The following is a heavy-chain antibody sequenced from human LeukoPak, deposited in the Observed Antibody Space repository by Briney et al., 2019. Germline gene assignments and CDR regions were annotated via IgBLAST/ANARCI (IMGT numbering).Heavy chain of an antibody. D-gene: IGHD6-19*01. CDR3: AKSQWQWLVPDY. Sequence: QPGRSLRLSCAASGFTFSSCGMHWVRQAPGKGLEWVAVISYDGSNKYYADSVKGRFTISRDNSKNTLYLQMNSLRAEDTAVYYCAKSQWQWLVPDYWGQGTLVTVSS. V-gene: IGHV3-30*18. J-gene: IGHJ4*02. CDR1: GFTFSSCG. CDR2: ISYDGSNK.